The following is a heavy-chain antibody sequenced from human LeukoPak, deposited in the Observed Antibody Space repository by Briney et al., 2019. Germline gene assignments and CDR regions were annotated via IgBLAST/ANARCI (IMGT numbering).Heavy chain of an antibody. CDR1: GFTFSSYG. Sequence: GGSLRLSCAASGFTFSSYGMHWVRQAPGKGLEWVAVIWYDGSNKYYADSVKGRFTISRDNSRNTLYLQMNSLRAEDTAVYYCAREGRDGYNYGYFDYWGQGTLVTVSS. V-gene: IGHV3-33*01. CDR2: IWYDGSNK. D-gene: IGHD5-24*01. J-gene: IGHJ4*02. CDR3: AREGRDGYNYGYFDY.